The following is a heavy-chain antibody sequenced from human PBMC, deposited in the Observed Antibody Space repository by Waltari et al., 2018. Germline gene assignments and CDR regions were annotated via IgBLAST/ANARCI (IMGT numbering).Heavy chain of an antibody. Sequence: QITLKESGPTLVKPTQTLTLTCTFSGFSLSTSGVGVGWIRQPPGKALEWLALIYWDDDKRYRPSLKSRLTIPKDTSKNQVVLTMTNMDPVDTATYFCAHRGTGDAFDIWGQGTMVTVSS. CDR2: IYWDDDK. CDR3: AHRGTGDAFDI. V-gene: IGHV2-5*02. CDR1: GFSLSTSGVG. J-gene: IGHJ3*02. D-gene: IGHD7-27*01.